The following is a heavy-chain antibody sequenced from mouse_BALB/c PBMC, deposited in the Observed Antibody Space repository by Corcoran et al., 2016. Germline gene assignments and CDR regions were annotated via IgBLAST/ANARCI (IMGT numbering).Heavy chain of an antibody. D-gene: IGHD1-1*01. Sequence: QIQLVQSGPELKKPGETVKISCKASGYTFTNYGMNWVKQAPGKGLKWMGWINTYTGEPTYADDVKGRFAFSLETSASTAYLQINNLKNEDMATYFCARIYYGSSYWFAYWGQGTLVTVSA. CDR3: ARIYYGSSYWFAY. CDR1: GYTFTNYG. CDR2: INTYTGEP. V-gene: IGHV9-1*02. J-gene: IGHJ3*01.